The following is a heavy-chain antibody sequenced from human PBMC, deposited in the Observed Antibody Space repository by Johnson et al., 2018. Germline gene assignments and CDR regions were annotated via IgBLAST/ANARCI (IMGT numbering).Heavy chain of an antibody. CDR1: GFTFSSYS. V-gene: IGHV3-48*01. J-gene: IGHJ1*01. CDR2: ISSSSNTI. CDR3: ARAPTQSAEYFQH. D-gene: IGHD2-15*01. Sequence: EVQLVESGGGLVQPGGSLRLSCAASGFTFSSYSMNWVRQAPGKGLEWVSYISSSSNTIYYADSVKGRFTISRDNAKNSLYLQMNSRRAEDAAVYYCARAPTQSAEYFQHWGQGTLVTVSS.